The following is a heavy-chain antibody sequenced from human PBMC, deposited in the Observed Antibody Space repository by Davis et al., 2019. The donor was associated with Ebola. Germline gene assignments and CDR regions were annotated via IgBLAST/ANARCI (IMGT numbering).Heavy chain of an antibody. CDR2: IIPIFGTT. Sequence: SVKVSCKASGGTFSSYAISWVRQAPGQGLEWMGGIIPIFGTTNYAQKFQGRVTITADESTSTAYMELSSLRSEDTAVYYCARDIPLEGSNAFDIWGQGTMVTVSS. D-gene: IGHD2-2*01. CDR1: GGTFSSYA. V-gene: IGHV1-69*13. J-gene: IGHJ3*02. CDR3: ARDIPLEGSNAFDI.